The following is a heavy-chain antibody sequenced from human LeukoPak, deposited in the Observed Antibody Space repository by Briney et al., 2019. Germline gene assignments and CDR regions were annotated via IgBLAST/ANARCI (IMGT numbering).Heavy chain of an antibody. V-gene: IGHV3-21*06. J-gene: IGHJ6*03. D-gene: IGHD3-9*01. CDR1: GFTFSGHT. CDR2: ISTSSRYI. CDR3: ARGSRYFDWTNYYYYMDV. Sequence: GGSLRLSCAASGFTFSGHTMNWVRQAPGTGLELVSSISTSSRYIFYADSVKGRFTISRDNAKNSLYLHMNSLRAEDTAVYYCARGSRYFDWTNYYYYMDVWGKGTTVTVSS.